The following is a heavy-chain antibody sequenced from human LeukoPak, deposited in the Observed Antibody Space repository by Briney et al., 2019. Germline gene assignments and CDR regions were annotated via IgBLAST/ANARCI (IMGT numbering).Heavy chain of an antibody. V-gene: IGHV4-4*07. D-gene: IGHD5-12*01. J-gene: IGHJ6*03. CDR3: ARDGSSGYGGLSLYYYYYMDV. CDR2: ICSSSST. Sequence: ETLSLTCAASGVAISSYYWSWIRQPAGKGLEWVACICSSSSTNYNPALERGVTMSVDTSKNQSSLKLSSVTAADTAVYYCARDGSSGYGGLSLYYYYYMDVWGKGTTVTVSS. CDR1: GVAISSYY.